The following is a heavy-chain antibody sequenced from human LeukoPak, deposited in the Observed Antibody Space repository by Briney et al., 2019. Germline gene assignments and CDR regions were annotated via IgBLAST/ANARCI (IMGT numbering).Heavy chain of an antibody. D-gene: IGHD3-16*01. V-gene: IGHV3-15*01. J-gene: IGHJ5*02. Sequence: GGSLRLSCAASGFTFSNAWMTWVRQAPGQGLEWVARIKSKTDGETTDYGAAVHGRATISRDDSKNTLFLRMSSLRIEDTGMYYCAIGRLRLGELKTWGQGTLVTVSS. CDR1: GFTFSNAW. CDR2: IKSKTDGETT. CDR3: AIGRLRLGELKT.